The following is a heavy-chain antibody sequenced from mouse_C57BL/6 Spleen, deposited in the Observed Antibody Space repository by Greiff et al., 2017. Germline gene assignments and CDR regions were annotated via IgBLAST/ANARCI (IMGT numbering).Heavy chain of an antibody. Sequence: DVKLQESGGGLVQPGGSLSLSCAASGFTFTDYYMSWVRQPPGKALEWLGFIRNKANGYTTEYSASVKGRFTISRDNSQSILYLQMNALRAEDSATYYCARSYYGTLDYWGQGTTLTVSS. CDR3: ARSYYGTLDY. V-gene: IGHV7-3*01. CDR2: IRNKANGYTT. CDR1: GFTFTDYY. J-gene: IGHJ2*01. D-gene: IGHD1-1*01.